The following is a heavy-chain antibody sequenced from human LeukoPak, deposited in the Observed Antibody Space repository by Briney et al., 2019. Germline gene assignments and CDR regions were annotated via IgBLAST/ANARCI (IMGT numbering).Heavy chain of an antibody. J-gene: IGHJ3*02. D-gene: IGHD6-13*01. Sequence: SVKVSCKASGGTFSSCAISWVRQAPGQGLEWMGGIIPIFGTANYAQKFQGRVTITADESTSTAYMELSSLRSEDTAVYYCARLAAGPTDAFDIWGQGTMVTVSS. V-gene: IGHV1-69*01. CDR3: ARLAAGPTDAFDI. CDR2: IIPIFGTA. CDR1: GGTFSSCA.